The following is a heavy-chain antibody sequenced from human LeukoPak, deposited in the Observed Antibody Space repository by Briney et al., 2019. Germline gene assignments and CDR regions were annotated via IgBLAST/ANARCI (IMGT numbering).Heavy chain of an antibody. CDR2: IYADGGT. CDR1: GFTVSTNF. V-gene: IGHV3-53*01. CDR3: ARLASRSY. Sequence: GGSLRLSCAVSGFTVSTNFMSWVRQAPGKGPEWVSIIYADGGTKYADSVKGRFTISRDTSKNTFSLQMNKLRAEDTAVYYCARLASRSYWGQGTLVAVSS. D-gene: IGHD6-6*01. J-gene: IGHJ4*02.